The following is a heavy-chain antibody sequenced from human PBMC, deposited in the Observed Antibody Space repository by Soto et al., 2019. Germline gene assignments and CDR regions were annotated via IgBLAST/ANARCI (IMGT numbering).Heavy chain of an antibody. CDR2: IWYDGTQK. D-gene: IGHD4-17*01. Sequence: GGSLRLSCEASGFTFNTYSMHWVRQPLGKGLEWLAAIWYDGTQKYYADSVKGRFIISRDNSKKTLYLEMNSLRAEDTAVYYCARAGGTTVTGLWHFDSWGQGTLVTVSS. CDR1: GFTFNTYS. CDR3: ARAGGTTVTGLWHFDS. J-gene: IGHJ4*02. V-gene: IGHV3-33*01.